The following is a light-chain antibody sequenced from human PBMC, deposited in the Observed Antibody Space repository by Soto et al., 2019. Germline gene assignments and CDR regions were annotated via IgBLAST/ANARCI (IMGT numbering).Light chain of an antibody. CDR1: SSNIGSNT. J-gene: IGLJ2*01. CDR2: SNN. CDR3: AAWDDSLNGVV. Sequence: QSVLTQPPSASGTPGQRVTISCSGSSSNIGSNTVNWYQQLPGTAPKLLISSNNQQPSGVPDRFSGSKSGTSASLAISGLQSEDDSDYYCAAWDDSLNGVVFGGGTKLTVL. V-gene: IGLV1-44*01.